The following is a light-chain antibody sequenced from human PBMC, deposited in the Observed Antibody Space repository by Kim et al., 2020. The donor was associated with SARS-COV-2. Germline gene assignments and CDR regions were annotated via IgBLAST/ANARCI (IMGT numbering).Light chain of an antibody. V-gene: IGKV3-11*01. CDR2: DAS. Sequence: LSPGERATLSCRASQSVSSYLAWYQQQPGQAPRLLIYDASNRATGIPARFSGSGSGTDFTLTISSLEPEDFAVYYCQQRSNWPGTFGGGTKVDIK. J-gene: IGKJ4*01. CDR3: QQRSNWPGT. CDR1: QSVSSY.